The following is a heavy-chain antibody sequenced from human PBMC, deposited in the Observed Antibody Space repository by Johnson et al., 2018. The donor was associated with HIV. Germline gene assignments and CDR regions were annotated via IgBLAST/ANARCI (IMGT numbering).Heavy chain of an antibody. CDR2: ISYDGSNK. V-gene: IGHV3-30-3*01. Sequence: QVQLVESGGGVVKPGRSLRLSCAASGFTFSTYAMHWVRQAPGKGLEWVAVISYDGSNKYYADSVKGRFTISRDNSKNTLYLQMNSLRAEDTAVYYCARKLGVYYYDSSGYDIWGQGTMVTVSS. CDR3: ARKLGVYYYDSSGYDI. D-gene: IGHD3-22*01. J-gene: IGHJ3*02. CDR1: GFTFSTYA.